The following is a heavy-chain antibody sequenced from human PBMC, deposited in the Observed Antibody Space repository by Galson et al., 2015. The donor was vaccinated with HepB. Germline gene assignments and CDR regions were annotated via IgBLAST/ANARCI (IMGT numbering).Heavy chain of an antibody. CDR2: INPSGGST. J-gene: IGHJ3*02. V-gene: IGHV1-46*04. CDR1: GYTFTSYY. CDR3: ARMSITQYAFDI. D-gene: IGHD3-10*01. Sequence: SVKVSCKASGYTFTSYYMHWVRQAPGQGLEWMGIINPSGGSTSYAQKLQGRVTMTRDTSTSTVYMELSSLRSEDTAVYYCARMSITQYAFDIWGQGTMVTVSS.